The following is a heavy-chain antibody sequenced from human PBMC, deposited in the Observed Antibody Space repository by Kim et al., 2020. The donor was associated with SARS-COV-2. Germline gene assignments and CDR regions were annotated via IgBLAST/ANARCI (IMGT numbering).Heavy chain of an antibody. V-gene: IGHV4-34*01. CDR2: INHSGST. CDR3: ARRRRNSMDV. Sequence: SETLSLTCAVYGGSFSGYYWSWIRQPPGKGLEWIGEINHSGSTNYNPSLKSRVTISVDTSKNQFSLKLSSVTAADTAVYYCARRRRNSMDVWGQGTTVTVSS. J-gene: IGHJ6*02. CDR1: GGSFSGYY.